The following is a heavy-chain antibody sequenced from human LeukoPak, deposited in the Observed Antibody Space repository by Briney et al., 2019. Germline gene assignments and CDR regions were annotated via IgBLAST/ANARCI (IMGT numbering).Heavy chain of an antibody. CDR3: AREKVERRLNDY. CDR2: IKKDGSER. J-gene: IGHJ4*02. CDR1: GFNFNNYW. V-gene: IGHV3-7*01. D-gene: IGHD1-1*01. Sequence: GGSLRLSCAASGFNFNNYWMSWVRQAPGKGLEWVANIKKDGSERYYVDSVKGQFTISRDYAKNSLYLQMNSLRAEDTAVYYCAREKVERRLNDYWGQGTLVTVSS.